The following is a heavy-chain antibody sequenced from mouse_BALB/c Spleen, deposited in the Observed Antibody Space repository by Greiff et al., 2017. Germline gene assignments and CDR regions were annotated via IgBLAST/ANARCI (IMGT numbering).Heavy chain of an antibody. CDR3: ARDITTVVADY. J-gene: IGHJ2*01. D-gene: IGHD1-1*01. CDR2: IRNKANGYTT. CDR1: GFTFTDYY. Sequence: EVKLMESGGGLVQPGGSLRLSCATSGFTFTDYYMSWVRQPPGKALEWLGFIRNKANGYTTEYSASVKGRFTISRDNSQSILYLQMNTLRSEDSATYYCARDITTVVADYWGQGTTLTVSS. V-gene: IGHV7-3*02.